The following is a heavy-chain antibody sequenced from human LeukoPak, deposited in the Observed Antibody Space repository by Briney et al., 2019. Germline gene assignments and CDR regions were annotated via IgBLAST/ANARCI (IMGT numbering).Heavy chain of an antibody. V-gene: IGHV7-4-1*02. CDR1: GYTFTSHS. J-gene: IGHJ4*02. CDR2: IGTITGIP. CDR3: GRDPKLGIRGYTYGYIDY. Sequence: ASVKVSCKASGYTFTSHSINWVRQAPGQGLEWMGWIGTITGIPTYAQGFTGRFVFSLDTSVSTAYLQISGLKADDTAVYYCGRDPKLGIRGYTYGYIDYWGQGTLVTVSS. D-gene: IGHD5-18*01.